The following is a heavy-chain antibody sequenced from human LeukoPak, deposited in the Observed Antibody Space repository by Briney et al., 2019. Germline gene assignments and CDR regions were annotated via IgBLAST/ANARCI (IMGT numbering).Heavy chain of an antibody. CDR1: RFSSSSYN. CDR3: ARDPYSGNYGDTYYYYMDV. Sequence: GGSLRLSCAASRFSSSSYNMNWVRQTPGKGLECVSSITSSIVYTFYAHSLKGRCTLSTDNATNTLYLQMNSLRAQNTPVYYCARDPYSGNYGDTYYYYMDVWGKRTTVTIS. CDR2: ITSSIVYT. J-gene: IGHJ6*03. D-gene: IGHD1-26*01. V-gene: IGHV3-21*01.